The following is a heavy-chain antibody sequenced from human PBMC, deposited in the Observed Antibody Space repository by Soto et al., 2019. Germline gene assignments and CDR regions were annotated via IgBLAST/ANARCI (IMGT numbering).Heavy chain of an antibody. Sequence: VQLVQSGAELKKPVASVKVSCKASGYTFTRYAINWVRQATGQGLEWMGWMNHKSGNTGYAQKFQGRVTMTRNTAISTAYIELSSQRSEDTAVYYFARGGWVERAGGCYYYGMDAWGQGTTVTVSS. CDR2: MNHKSGNT. CDR3: ARGGWVERAGGCYYYGMDA. D-gene: IGHD3-16*01. V-gene: IGHV1-8*01. CDR1: GYTFTRYA. J-gene: IGHJ6*02.